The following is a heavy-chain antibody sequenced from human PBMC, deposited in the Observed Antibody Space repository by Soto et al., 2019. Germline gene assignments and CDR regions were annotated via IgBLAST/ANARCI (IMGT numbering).Heavy chain of an antibody. CDR2: ISSDGSNK. J-gene: IGHJ4*02. CDR1: GFTFSSYA. D-gene: IGHD3-22*01. Sequence: SGGSLRLSCAASGFTFSSYAMSWVRQAPGKGLEWVAVISSDGSNKYYADSVKGRFTISRDNSKNTLYLQMNSLRPEDTAVYYCVGGYYFGDYWGQGTLVTVSS. V-gene: IGHV3-30*03. CDR3: VGGYYFGDY.